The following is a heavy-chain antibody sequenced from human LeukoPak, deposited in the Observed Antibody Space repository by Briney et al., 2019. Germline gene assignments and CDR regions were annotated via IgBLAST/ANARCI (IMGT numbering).Heavy chain of an antibody. V-gene: IGHV4-38-2*02. D-gene: IGHD4-23*01. CDR2: IYHSGST. J-gene: IGHJ4*02. Sequence: SETLSLTCTVSGYSISSGYYWGWIRQPPGKGLEWIGSIYHSGSTYYNPSLKSRVTISVDTSKNQFSLKLSSVTAADTAVYYCARDPGGNSYRHFDYWGQGTLVTVSS. CDR3: ARDPGGNSYRHFDY. CDR1: GYSISSGYY.